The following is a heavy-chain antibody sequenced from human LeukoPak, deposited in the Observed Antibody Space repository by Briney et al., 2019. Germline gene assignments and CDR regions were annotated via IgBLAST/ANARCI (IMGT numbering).Heavy chain of an antibody. D-gene: IGHD2-2*02. CDR1: GGSFSGYY. CDR3: ARGVVVVPAAIHWFDP. V-gene: IGHV4-34*01. J-gene: IGHJ5*02. CDR2: INHSGST. Sequence: SETLSLTCAVYGGSFSGYYWSWIRQPPGKGLEWIGEINHSGSTNHNPSLKSRVTISVDTSKNQFSLKLSSVTATDTAVYYCARGVVVVPAAIHWFDPWGQGTLVTVSS.